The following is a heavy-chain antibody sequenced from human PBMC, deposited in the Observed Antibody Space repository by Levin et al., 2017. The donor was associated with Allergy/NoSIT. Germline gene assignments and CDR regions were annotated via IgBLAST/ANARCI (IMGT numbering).Heavy chain of an antibody. CDR1: GLSFSDSY. J-gene: IGHJ6*02. CDR3: ARGFGYSSSRLSTNFYYYYGLDV. V-gene: IGHV3-11*01. D-gene: IGHD6-6*01. CDR2: ISGTSSTI. Sequence: GESLKISCVVSGLSFSDSYMNWIRQSPGKGLEWVSYISGTSSTIDYADSVKGRFTISRDNARNSLYLQMSSLRAEDTAVYYCARGFGYSSSRLSTNFYYYYGLDVWGQGTTVTVSS.